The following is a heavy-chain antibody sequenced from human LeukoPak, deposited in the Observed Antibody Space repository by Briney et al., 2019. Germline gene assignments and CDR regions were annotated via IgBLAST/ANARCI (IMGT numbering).Heavy chain of an antibody. D-gene: IGHD6-25*01. CDR3: ARSRSGYMDV. Sequence: GGSLRLSCEDSGFTFSTYWMSWVRQAPGKGLEWVANIKQDGSEKYYVDSVRGRFTVSRDNAKNSLYVQMNSLRAEDTAVYYCARSRSGYMDVWGKGTTVTVSS. CDR1: GFTFSTYW. CDR2: IKQDGSEK. J-gene: IGHJ6*03. V-gene: IGHV3-7*01.